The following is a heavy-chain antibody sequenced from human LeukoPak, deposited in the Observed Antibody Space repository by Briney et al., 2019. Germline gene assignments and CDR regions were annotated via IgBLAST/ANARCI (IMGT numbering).Heavy chain of an antibody. CDR1: GYTFTSYG. CDR3: ARAAPTYCGGDCYFDY. Sequence: ASVKVSCKASGYTFTSYGISWVRQAPGQGLEWMGWISAYNGNTSYAQKLQGRVTMTTDTSTSTAYMELRSLRSDDTAVYYCARAAPTYCGGDCYFDYWGQGTLVTVSS. CDR2: ISAYNGNT. J-gene: IGHJ4*02. V-gene: IGHV1-18*01. D-gene: IGHD2-21*02.